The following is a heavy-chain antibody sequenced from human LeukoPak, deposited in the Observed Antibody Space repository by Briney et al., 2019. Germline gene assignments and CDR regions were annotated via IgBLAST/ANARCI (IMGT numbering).Heavy chain of an antibody. Sequence: GGSLRLSCEASGFTFGSHAMYWVRQAPGKGLEWAAGIFGSGGSPHYADPVKGRFTISRDNPRNTVYLQINSLRAEDTAVYYCGKTTVGYSSGQKPAWPVDYWGQGTLVTVSS. V-gene: IGHV3-23*01. J-gene: IGHJ4*02. CDR3: GKTTVGYSSGQKPAWPVDY. CDR1: GFTFGSHA. CDR2: IFGSGGSP. D-gene: IGHD5-18*01.